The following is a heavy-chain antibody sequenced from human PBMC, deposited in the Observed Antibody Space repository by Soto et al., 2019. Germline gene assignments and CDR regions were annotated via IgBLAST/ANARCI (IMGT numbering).Heavy chain of an antibody. V-gene: IGHV3-23*01. J-gene: IGHJ4*02. D-gene: IGHD6-19*01. CDR3: AKRSSFGIGWYYDY. CDR1: GFTFSSYA. CDR2: ISGSATNT. Sequence: QSGGSLRLSCAASGFTFSSYAMSWVRQAPGKGLEWVSGISGSATNTYYADSVKGRFTISRDDSKNTLYLQMNSLRAEDTAVYYCAKRSSFGIGWYYDYWGQGXLVTV.